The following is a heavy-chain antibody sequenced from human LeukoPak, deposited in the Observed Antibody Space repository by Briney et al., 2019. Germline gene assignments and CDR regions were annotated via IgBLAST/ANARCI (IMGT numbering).Heavy chain of an antibody. CDR2: IYPGASDT. Sequence: GESLKISCKGSGYSFTNYWIGWVRQMPGKGLEWMGIIYPGASDTRYSPSFQGQVTISADKSISTAYLQWTSLKASDTAMYYCARQNSGWAYYMDVWGKGTTVTVSS. D-gene: IGHD6-19*01. V-gene: IGHV5-51*01. CDR3: ARQNSGWAYYMDV. J-gene: IGHJ6*03. CDR1: GYSFTNYW.